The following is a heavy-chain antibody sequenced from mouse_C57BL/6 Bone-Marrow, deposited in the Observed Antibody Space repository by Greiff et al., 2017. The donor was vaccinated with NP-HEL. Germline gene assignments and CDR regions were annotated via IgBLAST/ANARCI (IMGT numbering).Heavy chain of an antibody. CDR2: IYPGSGST. J-gene: IGHJ1*03. V-gene: IGHV1-55*01. CDR1: GYTFTSYW. Sequence: QVQLQQPGAELVKPGASVKMSCKASGYTFTSYWITWVKQRPGQGLEWIGDIYPGSGSTNYNEKFKSKATLTVDTSSSTAYMQLSSLTSEDSAVYYCARGYYGSSPLYFDVWGTGTTVTVSS. CDR3: ARGYYGSSPLYFDV. D-gene: IGHD1-1*01.